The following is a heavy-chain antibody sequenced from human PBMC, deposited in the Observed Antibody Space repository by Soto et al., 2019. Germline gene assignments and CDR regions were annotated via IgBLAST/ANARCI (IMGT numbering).Heavy chain of an antibody. V-gene: IGHV3-30-3*01. Sequence: QVQLVESGGGVVQPGRSLRLSCAASGFTFSSFSLHWVRQAPGKGLEWLALISYDGTNKYNADSVKGRFTISRDNPNTTLYLQLHSLRPDDTAVYYCARTTTVAGTPEFDYWGQGALVTVSS. CDR2: ISYDGTNK. J-gene: IGHJ4*02. D-gene: IGHD6-19*01. CDR1: GFTFSSFS. CDR3: ARTTTVAGTPEFDY.